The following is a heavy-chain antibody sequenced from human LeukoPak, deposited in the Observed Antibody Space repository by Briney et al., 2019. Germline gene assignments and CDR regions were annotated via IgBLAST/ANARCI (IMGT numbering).Heavy chain of an antibody. V-gene: IGHV4-39*07. D-gene: IGHD6-19*01. Sequence: PSETLSLTCTVSGGSISSSNYYWGWIRQPPGKGLEWIGSIYYSGSTYYNPSLKSRVTISVDTSKNQFSLKLSSVTAADTAVYYCARSAGGWHYWYFDLWGRGTLVTVSS. CDR2: IYYSGST. CDR3: ARSAGGWHYWYFDL. CDR1: GGSISSSNYY. J-gene: IGHJ2*01.